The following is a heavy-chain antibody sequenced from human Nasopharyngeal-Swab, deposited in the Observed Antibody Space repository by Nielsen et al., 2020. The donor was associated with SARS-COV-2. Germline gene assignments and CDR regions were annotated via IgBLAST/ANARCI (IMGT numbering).Heavy chain of an antibody. CDR3: ARGIAAAPY. D-gene: IGHD6-13*01. CDR1: AYLFTDYN. J-gene: IGHJ4*02. V-gene: IGHV1-3*01. Sequence: ASVKVSCKASAYLFTDYNIHWVRQAPGQRLEWMGWINAGNGNTKYSQKFQGRVTITRDTSASTAYMELSSLRSEDTAVYYCARGIAAAPYWGQGTLVTVSS. CDR2: INAGNGNT.